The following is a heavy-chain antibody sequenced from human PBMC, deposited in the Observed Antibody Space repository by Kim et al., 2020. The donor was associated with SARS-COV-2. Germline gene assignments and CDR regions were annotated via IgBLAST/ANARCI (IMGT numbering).Heavy chain of an antibody. Sequence: SETLSLTCTVSGGSISSSSYYWGWIRQPPGKGLEWIGSIYYSGSTYYNPSLKSRVTISVDTSKNQFSLKLSSVTAADTAVYYCARRDIVATTHFDYWGQGTLVTVSS. CDR2: IYYSGST. J-gene: IGHJ4*02. CDR3: ARRDIVATTHFDY. D-gene: IGHD5-12*01. CDR1: GGSISSSSYY. V-gene: IGHV4-39*01.